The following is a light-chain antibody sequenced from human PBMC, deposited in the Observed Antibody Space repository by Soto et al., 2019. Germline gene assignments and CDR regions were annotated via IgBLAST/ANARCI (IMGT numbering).Light chain of an antibody. CDR2: KAS. CDR1: QSINRW. V-gene: IGKV1-5*03. J-gene: IGKJ2*01. CDR3: QQYSTYPYI. Sequence: DVQMTQSPSTLSASVGDRVTITCRASQSINRWLAWYQQKPGKAPKLLIYKASTLESGVPSRFSGGGIGTEFSLSISSLQPDDFATYYCQQYSTYPYIFAQGTKVDIK.